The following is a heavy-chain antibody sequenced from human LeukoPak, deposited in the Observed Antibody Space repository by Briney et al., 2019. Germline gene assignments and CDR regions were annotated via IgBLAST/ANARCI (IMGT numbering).Heavy chain of an antibody. CDR2: IYYIGST. J-gene: IGHJ4*02. V-gene: IGHV4-59*01. Sequence: SETLSLTCTVSGGSISSYYWSWIRQPPGKGLEWIGYIYYIGSTNYNPSLKSRVTISVDPSKNQFSLKLSSVTAADTAVYYCARIMGDSSGYYSYDYWGQGTLVTVSS. CDR3: ARIMGDSSGYYSYDY. CDR1: GGSISSYY. D-gene: IGHD3-22*01.